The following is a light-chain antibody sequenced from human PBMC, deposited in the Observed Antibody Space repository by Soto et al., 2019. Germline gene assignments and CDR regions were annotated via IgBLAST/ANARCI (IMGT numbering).Light chain of an antibody. CDR2: GAS. J-gene: IGKJ2*01. CDR1: QTIANY. CDR3: QQSYNSPFT. Sequence: DIRMTQSPSSLSASVGDRVTITCRASQTIANYFHWYQQIPGKAPKLLIYGASNLQSGVPSRFSGSGSGTDVTLTISSLQPEDFATYYCQQSYNSPFTFGQGTNLDIK. V-gene: IGKV1-39*01.